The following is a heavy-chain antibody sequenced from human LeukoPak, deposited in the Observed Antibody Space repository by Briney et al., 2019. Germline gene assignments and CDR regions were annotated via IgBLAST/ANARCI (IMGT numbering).Heavy chain of an antibody. CDR1: GFTFEDYA. D-gene: IGHD6-19*01. CDR2: ISWNSDTM. CDR3: APIAMPDYNGH. Sequence: HGRSLRLSCAGSGFTFEDYAMHWVRLVPGQGLEWVSGISWNSDTMGYADSVKGRFTIFRDNAKKAVYLQMNNLRSEDTALYYCAPIAMPDYNGHWGQGTLVIVSS. V-gene: IGHV3-9*01. J-gene: IGHJ4*02.